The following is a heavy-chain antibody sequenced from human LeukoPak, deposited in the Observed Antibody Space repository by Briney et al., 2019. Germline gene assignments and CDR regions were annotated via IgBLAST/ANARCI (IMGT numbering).Heavy chain of an antibody. Sequence: PSQTLSLTCTVSGGSISSGDYYWSWIRQPPGKGLEWIGYIYYSGSTYYNPSLKSRVTISVDTSKNQFSLKLSSVTAADTAVYYCAGAALQLYGSGRIYYYYGMDVWGQGTTVTVSS. CDR2: IYYSGST. V-gene: IGHV4-30-4*01. CDR1: GGSISSGDYY. CDR3: AGAALQLYGSGRIYYYYGMDV. J-gene: IGHJ6*02. D-gene: IGHD3-10*01.